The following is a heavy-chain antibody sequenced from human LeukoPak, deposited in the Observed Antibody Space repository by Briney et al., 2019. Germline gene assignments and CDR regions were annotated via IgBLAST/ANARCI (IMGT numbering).Heavy chain of an antibody. Sequence: SVKVSCKASGGTFSSYAISWVRQAPGQGLEWMGGIIPIFATANYAQKLQGRVTMTTDTSTSTAYMELRSLRSDDTAVYYCARVPHYYDSSGYFGYWGQGTLVTVSS. J-gene: IGHJ4*02. CDR2: IIPIFATA. D-gene: IGHD3-22*01. CDR3: ARVPHYYDSSGYFGY. V-gene: IGHV1-69*05. CDR1: GGTFSSYA.